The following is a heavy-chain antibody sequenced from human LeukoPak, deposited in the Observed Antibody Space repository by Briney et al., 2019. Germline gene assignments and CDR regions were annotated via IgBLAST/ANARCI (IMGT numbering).Heavy chain of an antibody. CDR3: ARLSKDIVVVPAAIVDY. Sequence: VASVKVSCKASGYTFTSYGISWVRQAPGQGLEWMGWISAYNGNTNYAQKLQGRVTMTTDTSTSTAYMELRSLRSDDTAVYYCARLSKDIVVVPAAIVDYWGQGTLVTVSS. D-gene: IGHD2-2*02. CDR1: GYTFTSYG. CDR2: ISAYNGNT. J-gene: IGHJ4*02. V-gene: IGHV1-18*01.